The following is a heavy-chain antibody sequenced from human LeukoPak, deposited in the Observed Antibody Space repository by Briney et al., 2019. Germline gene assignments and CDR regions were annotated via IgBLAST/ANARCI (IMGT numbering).Heavy chain of an antibody. CDR3: AKSPGYAYYGSMDV. J-gene: IGHJ6*03. Sequence: PGGSLRLSCAASGFTVSSNYMSWVRQAPGKGLEWVSVLYSGGSVYYADSVKGRFTISRDNSKNTLYLQMNSLRAEDTAVYYCAKSPGYAYYGSMDVWGKGTTVIISS. CDR2: LYSGGSV. D-gene: IGHD3-10*01. CDR1: GFTVSSNY. V-gene: IGHV3-66*01.